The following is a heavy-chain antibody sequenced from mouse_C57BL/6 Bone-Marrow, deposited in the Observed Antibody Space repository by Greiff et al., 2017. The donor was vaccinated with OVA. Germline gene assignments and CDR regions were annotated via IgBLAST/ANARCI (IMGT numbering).Heavy chain of an antibody. CDR2: ISSGGDYI. J-gene: IGHJ4*01. Sequence: VQLKESGEGLVKPGGSLKLSCAASGFTFSSYAMSWVRQTPEKRLEWVAYISSGGDYIYYADTVKGRFTISRDNARNTLYLQMSSLKSEDTAMYYCTRGAFYYYGSSDAMDYWGQGTSVTVSS. CDR3: TRGAFYYYGSSDAMDY. CDR1: GFTFSSYA. V-gene: IGHV5-9-1*02. D-gene: IGHD1-1*01.